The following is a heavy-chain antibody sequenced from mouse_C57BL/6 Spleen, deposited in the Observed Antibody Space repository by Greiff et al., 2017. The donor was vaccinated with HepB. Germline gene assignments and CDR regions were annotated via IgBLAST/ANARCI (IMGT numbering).Heavy chain of an antibody. CDR2: ISYDGSN. CDR3: ARGGYPYAMDY. V-gene: IGHV3-6*01. D-gene: IGHD3-1*01. J-gene: IGHJ4*01. CDR1: GYSITSGYY. Sequence: DVKLVESGPGLVKPSQSLSLTCSVTGYSITSGYYWNWIRQFPGNKLEWMGYISYDGSNNYNPSLKNRISITRDTSKNQFFLKLNSVTTEDTATYYCARGGYPYAMDYWGQGTSVTVSS.